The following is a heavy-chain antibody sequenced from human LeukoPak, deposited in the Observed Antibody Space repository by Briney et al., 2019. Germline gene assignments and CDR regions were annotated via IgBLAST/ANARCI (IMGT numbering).Heavy chain of an antibody. CDR3: AKDGGATTTYYFDY. Sequence: PGGSLRLSCAASGFTFSSYGMHWVRQAPGKGLEWVAFIRYDGSNKYYADSVKGRFTISRDNSKNTLYLQMNSLRAKDTAVYYCAKDGGATTTYYFDYWGQGTLVTVSS. CDR2: IRYDGSNK. CDR1: GFTFSSYG. V-gene: IGHV3-30*02. D-gene: IGHD1-26*01. J-gene: IGHJ4*02.